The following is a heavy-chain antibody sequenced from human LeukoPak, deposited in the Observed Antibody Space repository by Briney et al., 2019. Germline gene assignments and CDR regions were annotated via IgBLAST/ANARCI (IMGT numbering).Heavy chain of an antibody. J-gene: IGHJ4*02. D-gene: IGHD3-3*01. CDR1: GFTFSSYG. CDR3: AKEAITIFGVVITYFDY. V-gene: IGHV3-30*02. CDR2: IRYDGSNK. Sequence: PGGSLRLSCAASGFTFSSYGMHWVRQAPGKGLEWVAFIRYDGSNKYYADSVKGRFTISRDNSKNTLYLQMNSLRAEDTAVYYCAKEAITIFGVVITYFDYWGQGTLVTVSS.